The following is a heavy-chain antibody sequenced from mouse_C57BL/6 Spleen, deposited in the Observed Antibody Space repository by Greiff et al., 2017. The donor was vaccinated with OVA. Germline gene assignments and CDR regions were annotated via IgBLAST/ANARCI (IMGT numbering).Heavy chain of an antibody. CDR1: GFTFSDAW. J-gene: IGHJ4*01. D-gene: IGHD1-1*01. V-gene: IGHV6-6*01. CDR3: TRPFFYYYGSSYEGYAMDY. Sequence: EVMLVESGGGLVQPGGSMKLSCAASGFTFSDAWMDWVRQSPEKGLEWVAEIRDKANNHATYYAESVKGRFTISRDDSKSSVYLQMNSLRAEDTGIYYCTRPFFYYYGSSYEGYAMDYWGQGTSVTVSS. CDR2: IRDKANNHAT.